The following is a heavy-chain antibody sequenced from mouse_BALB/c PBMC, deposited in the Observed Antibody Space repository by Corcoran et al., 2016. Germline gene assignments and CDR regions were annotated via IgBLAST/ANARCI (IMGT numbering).Heavy chain of an antibody. D-gene: IGHD2-4*01. CDR3: ARRDYDGNWYFDV. V-gene: IGHV1S34*01. J-gene: IGHJ1*01. Sequence: LVKTGASVKISCKASGYSFTGYYMHWVKQSHGKSLEWIGYISCYNGATSYNQKFKGKATFTVDTSSSTAYMQFNSLTSEDSAFYYCARRDYDGNWYFDVWGAGTTVTVSS. CDR1: GYSFTGYY. CDR2: ISCYNGAT.